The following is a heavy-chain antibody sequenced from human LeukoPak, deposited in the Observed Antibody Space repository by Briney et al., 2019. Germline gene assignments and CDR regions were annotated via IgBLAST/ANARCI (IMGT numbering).Heavy chain of an antibody. Sequence: SETLSLTCAVYGGSISGYYWSWLRQPPGKGLEWSGEINHSGSTNYNPSLKSRVTISVDTSKKQFSLKLSSVTAADTAVYYCARYGGQQLVNYYYYYMDVWGKGTTVTISS. CDR1: GGSISGYY. D-gene: IGHD6-13*01. V-gene: IGHV4-34*01. J-gene: IGHJ6*03. CDR2: INHSGST. CDR3: ARYGGQQLVNYYYYYMDV.